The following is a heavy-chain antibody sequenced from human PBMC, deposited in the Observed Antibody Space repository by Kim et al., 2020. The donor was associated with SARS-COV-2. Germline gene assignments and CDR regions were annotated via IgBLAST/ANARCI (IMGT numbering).Heavy chain of an antibody. D-gene: IGHD3-16*02. CDR1: GFTFSSYS. CDR2: ISSSSSYI. Sequence: GGSLRLYCAASGFTFSSYSMNWVRQAPGQGLEWVSSISSSSSYIYYADSVKGRFTISRDNAKNSLYLQMNSLRAEDTAVYYCARAAYVWVSYRYNYYGMAVWGHGTTVTVSS. V-gene: IGHV3-21*01. CDR3: ARAAYVWVSYRYNYYGMAV. J-gene: IGHJ6*02.